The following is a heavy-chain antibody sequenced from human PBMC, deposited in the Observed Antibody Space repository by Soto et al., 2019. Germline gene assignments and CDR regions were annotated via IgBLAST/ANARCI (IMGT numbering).Heavy chain of an antibody. Sequence: QVQLGQSGAEVKKPGSSVKVSCKASGGTFSSYAISWVRQAPGQGLEWMGGIIPIFGTANYAQKFQGRVTITADESTSTAYMELSSLRSEDTAVYYCARDRYGSGSYYFDYWGQGTLVTVSS. CDR2: IIPIFGTA. D-gene: IGHD3-10*01. CDR3: ARDRYGSGSYYFDY. CDR1: GGTFSSYA. V-gene: IGHV1-69*01. J-gene: IGHJ4*02.